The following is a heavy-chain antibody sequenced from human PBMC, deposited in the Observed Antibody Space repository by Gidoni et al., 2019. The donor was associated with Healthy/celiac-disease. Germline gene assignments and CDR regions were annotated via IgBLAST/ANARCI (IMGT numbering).Heavy chain of an antibody. CDR2: IYPGDSDT. D-gene: IGHD6-13*01. J-gene: IGHJ5*02. V-gene: IGHV5-51*01. Sequence: EVQLVQSGAEVKKPGESLKISCKGSGYSFTGYWIGWVRQLPGKGLEWMGIIYPGDSDTRDSPPCQGQVTISADKSISTAYLQWSSLKASDTAMYYCAIRPHLYSSSWYWFDPWGQGTLVTVSS. CDR3: AIRPHLYSSSWYWFDP. CDR1: GYSFTGYW.